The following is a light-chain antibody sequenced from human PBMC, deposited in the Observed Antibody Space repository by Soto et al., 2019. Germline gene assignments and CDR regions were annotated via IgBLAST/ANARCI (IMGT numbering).Light chain of an antibody. J-gene: IGLJ2*01. Sequence: QLVLTQPASVSGSPGQSITISCTGTSSDVGAYNYVSWYQQNPGKAPKLMIYDVNNRPSGVSSHFSGSKSGSTASLTISGLQAEDEADYYCSSYTSSSTQVFGGGTKVTVL. CDR1: SSDVGAYNY. V-gene: IGLV2-14*01. CDR2: DVN. CDR3: SSYTSSSTQV.